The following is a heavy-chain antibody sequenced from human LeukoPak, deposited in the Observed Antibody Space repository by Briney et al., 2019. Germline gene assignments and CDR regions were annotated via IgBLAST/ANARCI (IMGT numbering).Heavy chain of an antibody. Sequence: RSSETLSLTCTVSGGSISTQYWSWIRQPAVKGLEWIGRIYSSGRTNYNPSLKSRVSMSVDTSKNEFSLKLSSVTAADTAVYYCARNPGATDIWGQGTMVTVSS. CDR2: IYSSGRT. CDR1: GGSISTQY. V-gene: IGHV4-4*07. CDR3: ARNPGATDI. D-gene: IGHD1-26*01. J-gene: IGHJ3*02.